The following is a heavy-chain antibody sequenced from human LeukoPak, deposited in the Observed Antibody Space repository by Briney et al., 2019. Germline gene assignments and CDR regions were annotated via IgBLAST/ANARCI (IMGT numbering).Heavy chain of an antibody. D-gene: IGHD6-13*01. J-gene: IGHJ4*02. CDR1: GGSISSSSYY. Sequence: PSETLSLTCTVSGGSISSSSYYWGWIRQPPGKGLEWIGSIYYSGSTYYNPSLKSRVTISVDTSKNQFSLKLSSVTAADTAVYYCARGDSTWADYWGQGTLVTVSS. CDR2: IYYSGST. CDR3: ARGDSTWADY. V-gene: IGHV4-39*01.